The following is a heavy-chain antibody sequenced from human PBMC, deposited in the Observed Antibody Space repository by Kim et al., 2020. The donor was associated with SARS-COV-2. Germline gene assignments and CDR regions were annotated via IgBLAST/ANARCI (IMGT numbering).Heavy chain of an antibody. Sequence: GKGRLTISRDNSKNTLYLQMNSLRAEDTAVYYCAKSRGSAVYYYYYGMDVWGQGTTVTVSS. D-gene: IGHD2-2*01. CDR3: AKSRGSAVYYYYYGMDV. V-gene: IGHV3-23*01. J-gene: IGHJ6*02.